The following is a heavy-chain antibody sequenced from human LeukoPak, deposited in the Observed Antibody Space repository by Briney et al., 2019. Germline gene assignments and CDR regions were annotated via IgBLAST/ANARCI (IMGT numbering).Heavy chain of an antibody. Sequence: ASVKVSCKSSGYTFTGYYMRWVRQAPGQGLEWMGWINPKSGGTNYAQKFQGRVPMTRDTSIHTAYMELSRLRSDDTAVYYCAREEYGFDPWGQGTLVTVSP. CDR3: AREEYGFDP. CDR1: GYTFTGYY. V-gene: IGHV1-2*02. CDR2: INPKSGGT. D-gene: IGHD2-2*01. J-gene: IGHJ5*02.